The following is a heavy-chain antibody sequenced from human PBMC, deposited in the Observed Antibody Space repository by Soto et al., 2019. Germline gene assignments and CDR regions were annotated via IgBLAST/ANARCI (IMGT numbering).Heavy chain of an antibody. D-gene: IGHD3-22*01. V-gene: IGHV4-34*01. CDR2: INHSGST. Sequence: SETLSLTCAVYGGSFSGYYWSWIRQPPGKGLEWIGEINHSGSTNYNPSLKSRVTISVDTSKNQFSLKLSSVTAADTAVYYCARGWHYYDSSGLAPWGQGTLVTVS. J-gene: IGHJ5*02. CDR1: GGSFSGYY. CDR3: ARGWHYYDSSGLAP.